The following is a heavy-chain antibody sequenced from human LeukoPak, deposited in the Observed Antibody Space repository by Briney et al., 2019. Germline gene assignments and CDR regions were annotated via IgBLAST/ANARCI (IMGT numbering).Heavy chain of an antibody. D-gene: IGHD3-10*01. J-gene: IGHJ4*02. CDR2: FSAGGGST. Sequence: GGSLRLSCAASGFTFRSYAMNWVRQAPGKGLEWVSTFSAGGGSTSYADSVKGRFTISRDNSKNTLYLQMNSLRAEDTAVYYCASNYGSGSYGEMSPFDYWGQGTLVTVSS. CDR1: GFTFRSYA. V-gene: IGHV3-23*01. CDR3: ASNYGSGSYGEMSPFDY.